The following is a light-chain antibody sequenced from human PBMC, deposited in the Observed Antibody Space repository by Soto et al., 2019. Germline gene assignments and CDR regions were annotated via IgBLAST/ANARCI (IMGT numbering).Light chain of an antibody. CDR2: DVS. CDR1: SSDVGGYNY. V-gene: IGLV2-14*01. Sequence: XSVLTQPASVSGSPGQSITISCTGTSSDVGGYNYVSWYQQHPGKAPKLMIYDVSNRPSGVSNRFSGSKSGSTASLTISGLQAEDEADYYCSSYTSSSTYVFGTGTKVTVL. CDR3: SSYTSSSTYV. J-gene: IGLJ1*01.